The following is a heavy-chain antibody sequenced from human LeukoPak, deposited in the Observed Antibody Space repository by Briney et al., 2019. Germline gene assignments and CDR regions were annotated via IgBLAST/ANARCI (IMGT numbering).Heavy chain of an antibody. V-gene: IGHV4-59*01. CDR3: ARDVARGLFDY. CDR2: INYSGST. CDR1: DCSISSYY. D-gene: IGHD3-10*01. Sequence: PSETLSLTCIVSDCSISSYYWSWIRQPPGKGLEWIGHINYSGSTNYNPSLKSRVTISVDTSKNQFSLKITSVTAADTAVYYCARDVARGLFDYWGQGTLVTVSS. J-gene: IGHJ4*02.